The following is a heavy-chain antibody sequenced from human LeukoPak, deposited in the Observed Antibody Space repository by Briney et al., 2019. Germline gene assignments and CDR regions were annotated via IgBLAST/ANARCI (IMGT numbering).Heavy chain of an antibody. V-gene: IGHV3-20*04. CDR3: ARDSNKRTRGYSDGEFSGFFDY. CDR2: IYWNGGIT. D-gene: IGHD5-18*01. J-gene: IGHJ4*02. Sequence: PGGSLRLSCAASGFSFDDYGMSWVPQAPEQGLEWVSGIYWNGGITGYAESGRGRFTISRDNAKNSLYLQMNSLRAEDTALYSCARDSNKRTRGYSDGEFSGFFDYWGQGTLVTVSS. CDR1: GFSFDDYG.